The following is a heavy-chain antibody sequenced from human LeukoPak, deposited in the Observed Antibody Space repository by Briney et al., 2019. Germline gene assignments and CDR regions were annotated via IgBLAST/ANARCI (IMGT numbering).Heavy chain of an antibody. CDR1: GYTFTNYW. V-gene: IGHV1-46*01. CDR3: ARDSRRIITMVRGAQMLGNAFDI. Sequence: ASVKVSCRASGYTFTNYWIYWVRQAPGQGLEWMGIINPSGGSTNYAQRFQGRATMTRDTSTNTVYMDLSSLRSEDTAVYYCARDSRRIITMVRGAQMLGNAFDIWGQGTMVTVSS. D-gene: IGHD3-10*01. CDR2: INPSGGST. J-gene: IGHJ3*02.